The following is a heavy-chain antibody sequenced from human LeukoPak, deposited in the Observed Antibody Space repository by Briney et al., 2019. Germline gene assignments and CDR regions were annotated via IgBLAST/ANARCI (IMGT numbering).Heavy chain of an antibody. CDR1: GFTFDDYA. CDR2: ISWNSGTI. D-gene: IGHD3-10*01. V-gene: IGHV3-9*01. J-gene: IGHJ3*02. Sequence: GGSLRLSCAASGFTFDDYAMHWVRQAPGKGLEWVSGISWNSGTIYYADSVKGRFTISRDNAKNSLYLQMNSLRAEDTAVYYCARDYYYGSGRYDAFDIGAQGTMVPVSS. CDR3: ARDYYYGSGRYDAFDI.